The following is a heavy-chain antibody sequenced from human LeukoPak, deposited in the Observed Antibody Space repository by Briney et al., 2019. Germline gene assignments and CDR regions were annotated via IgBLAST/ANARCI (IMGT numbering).Heavy chain of an antibody. Sequence: SETLSLTCTVSGGSISSYYWSWNRQPPGKGLEWIGYIYYSGSTNYNPSLKSRVTISVDTSKNQFSLKLSSVTAAGTAVYYCARGGITMVRGVIRFYYFDYWGQGTLVTVSS. CDR1: GGSISSYY. D-gene: IGHD3-10*01. CDR3: ARGGITMVRGVIRFYYFDY. CDR2: IYYSGST. V-gene: IGHV4-59*01. J-gene: IGHJ4*02.